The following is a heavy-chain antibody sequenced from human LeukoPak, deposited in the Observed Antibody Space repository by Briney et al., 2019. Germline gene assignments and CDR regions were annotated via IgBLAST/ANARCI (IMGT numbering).Heavy chain of an antibody. CDR2: ISSSGSTI. V-gene: IGHV3-48*03. CDR1: GFTFSSYE. J-gene: IGHJ4*02. Sequence: PGGSLRLSCAASGFTFSSYEMNWVRQAPGKGLEWVSYISSSGSTIYYADSVKGRFTISRDNAKNSLYLQMNSLRAEDTAVYYCARDWRRPFWESSRTFHRGQGTLVTVSS. D-gene: IGHD6-13*01. CDR3: ARDWRRPFWESSRTFH.